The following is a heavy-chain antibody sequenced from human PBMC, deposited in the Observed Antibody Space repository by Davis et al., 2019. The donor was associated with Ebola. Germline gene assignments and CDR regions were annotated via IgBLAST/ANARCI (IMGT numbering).Heavy chain of an antibody. V-gene: IGHV3-30*18. Sequence: GESLKISCAASGFTFSSYGMYWVRQAPGKGLEWVATISFDGRNKYYKDSVKGRFTISRDNSRNTMYLQMNSLGADDTALYYCAKGTAMIVGVSNWFDPWGQGTLVTVSS. J-gene: IGHJ5*02. D-gene: IGHD3-22*01. CDR2: ISFDGRNK. CDR1: GFTFSSYG. CDR3: AKGTAMIVGVSNWFDP.